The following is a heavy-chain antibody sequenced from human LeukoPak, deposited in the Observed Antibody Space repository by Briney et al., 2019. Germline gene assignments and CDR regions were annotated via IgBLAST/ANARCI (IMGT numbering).Heavy chain of an antibody. CDR3: ARVRQQLSRKYYYYYMDV. CDR1: GGIFSSYA. V-gene: IGHV1-69*10. Sequence: ASVKVSCKASGGIFSSYAISWVRQAAGHGREWMGGIIPILGTTDSAQRLQGRVTITADKSTSAAYMELSSLRSEDTAVYYCARVRQQLSRKYYYYYMDVWGKGTTVTVSS. CDR2: IIPILGTT. J-gene: IGHJ6*03. D-gene: IGHD6-13*01.